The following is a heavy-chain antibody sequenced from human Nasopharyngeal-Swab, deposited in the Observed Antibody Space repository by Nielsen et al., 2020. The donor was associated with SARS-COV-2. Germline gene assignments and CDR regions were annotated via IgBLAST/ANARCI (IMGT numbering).Heavy chain of an antibody. D-gene: IGHD3-10*02. CDR2: INHSGST. J-gene: IGHJ3*02. Sequence: SETLSLTCAVYGGSFSGYYWSWIRQPPGKGLEWIGEINHSGSTNYNPSLKSRVTISVDTSKNQFSLKLSSVTAADTAVYYCARQDYVRAFDIWGQGTMVTVSS. CDR1: GGSFSGYY. V-gene: IGHV4-34*01. CDR3: ARQDYVRAFDI.